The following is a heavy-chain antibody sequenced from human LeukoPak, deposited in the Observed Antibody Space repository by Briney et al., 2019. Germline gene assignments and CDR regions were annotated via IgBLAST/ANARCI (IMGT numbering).Heavy chain of an antibody. CDR2: ISSSSSYI. CDR3: ARDPRYDYVWGSYRPLDY. V-gene: IGHV3-21*01. Sequence: PGGSLRLSCAASGFTFSSYSMNWVRQAPGKGLEWVSSISSSSSYIYYADSVKGRFTISRDNAKNSLYLQMNSLRAEDTAVYYCARDPRYDYVWGSYRPLDYWGQGTLVTVSS. J-gene: IGHJ4*02. CDR1: GFTFSSYS. D-gene: IGHD3-16*02.